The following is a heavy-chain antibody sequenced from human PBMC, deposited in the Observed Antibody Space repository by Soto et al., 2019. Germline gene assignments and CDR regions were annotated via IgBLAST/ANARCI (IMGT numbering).Heavy chain of an antibody. J-gene: IGHJ5*02. Sequence: SVKVSCKASGGTFSSYTISWVRQAPGQGLEWMGRIIPILGIANYAQKFQGRVTITADKSTSTAYMELSSLRSEDTAVYYCASGEELFDSSAPYHTPGDNWFDPWGQGTLVTVSS. D-gene: IGHD3-22*01. V-gene: IGHV1-69*02. CDR2: IIPILGIA. CDR1: GGTFSSYT. CDR3: ASGEELFDSSAPYHTPGDNWFDP.